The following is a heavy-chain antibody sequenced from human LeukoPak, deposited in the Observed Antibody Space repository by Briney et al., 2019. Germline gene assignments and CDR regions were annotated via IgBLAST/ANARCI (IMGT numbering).Heavy chain of an antibody. D-gene: IGHD4-17*01. Sequence: GGSLRLSCAASGFTFRSHAMSWVRQAPGKGLDWVSVISGSGSTTEYADSVKGRFTVSRDNSKNTVYLQMNSLRAEDTAVYYCAKARGVLATVTTFGGQGTLVTVSS. J-gene: IGHJ4*02. CDR1: GFTFRSHA. CDR3: AKARGVLATVTTF. V-gene: IGHV3-23*01. CDR2: ISGSGSTT.